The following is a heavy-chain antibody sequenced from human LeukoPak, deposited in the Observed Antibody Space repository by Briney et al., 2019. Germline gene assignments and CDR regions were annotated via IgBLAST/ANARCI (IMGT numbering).Heavy chain of an antibody. J-gene: IGHJ4*02. D-gene: IGHD6-13*01. CDR1: GFSVSSNY. CDR2: IYTDGST. V-gene: IGHV3-53*01. CDR3: ARAETAAGSY. Sequence: PGGSLRLSCTASGFSVSSNYMSWVRQAPGRGLEWVSVIYTDGSTNYADFVKGRLTISRDNSKNTVYLQMNNLRAEDTAVYYCARAETAAGSYWGQGTLVTVSS.